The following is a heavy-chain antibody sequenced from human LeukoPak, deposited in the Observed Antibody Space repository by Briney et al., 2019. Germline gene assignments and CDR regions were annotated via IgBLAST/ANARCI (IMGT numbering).Heavy chain of an antibody. J-gene: IGHJ4*02. V-gene: IGHV4-39*07. CDR3: ARGRGVVYYDFWSGLGEKYYFDY. Sequence: SETLSLTCSVSGGSINSNNYYWGWIRQPPGKGLEWIGTMYYSGSTYYNPSLKSRVTISVDTSKNQFSLKLSSVTAADTAVYYCARGRGVVYYDFWSGLGEKYYFDYWGQGTLVTVSS. CDR1: GGSINSNNYY. D-gene: IGHD3-3*01. CDR2: MYYSGST.